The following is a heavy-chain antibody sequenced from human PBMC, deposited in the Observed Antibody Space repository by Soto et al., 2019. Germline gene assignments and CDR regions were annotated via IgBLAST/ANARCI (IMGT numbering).Heavy chain of an antibody. CDR3: ATGVEMATIWGPYYFDS. D-gene: IGHD5-12*01. J-gene: IGHJ4*02. Sequence: SVKISCKAPGGTFSSYAISWVRQAPGQGLEWMGGIIPIFGTANYAQKFQGRVTITADESTSTAYMELSSLRSEDTAVYYCATGVEMATIWGPYYFDSWGQGTLVTVSS. V-gene: IGHV1-69*13. CDR2: IIPIFGTA. CDR1: GGTFSSYA.